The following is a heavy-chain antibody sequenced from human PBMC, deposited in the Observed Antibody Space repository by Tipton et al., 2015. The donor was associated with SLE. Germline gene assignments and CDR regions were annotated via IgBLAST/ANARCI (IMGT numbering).Heavy chain of an antibody. V-gene: IGHV3-43*01. Sequence: SLRLSCAASGFTFDDYSMQWVRQVPGKGLEWVCLINWDGSSTFYADSVQGRFTISRDNTENFLYLQMNSLRTEDTALYYCARDAFWSGYYRLLDYWGQGTLVTVSS. CDR3: ARDAFWSGYYRLLDY. CDR2: INWDGSST. CDR1: GFTFDDYS. J-gene: IGHJ4*02. D-gene: IGHD3-3*01.